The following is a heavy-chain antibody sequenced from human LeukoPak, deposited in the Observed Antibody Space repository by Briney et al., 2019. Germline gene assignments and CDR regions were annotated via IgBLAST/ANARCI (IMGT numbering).Heavy chain of an antibody. Sequence: ASVKVFCKASGGTFSSYTISWVRQAPGQGLEWMGRIIPILGIANYAQKFQGRVTITADKSTSTAYMELSSLRSEDTAVYYCAREKIDDYSKKRRPNYYYYYYMDVWGKGTTVTVSS. J-gene: IGHJ6*03. CDR1: GGTFSSYT. V-gene: IGHV1-69*04. CDR3: AREKIDDYSKKRRPNYYYYYYMDV. D-gene: IGHD4-11*01. CDR2: IIPILGIA.